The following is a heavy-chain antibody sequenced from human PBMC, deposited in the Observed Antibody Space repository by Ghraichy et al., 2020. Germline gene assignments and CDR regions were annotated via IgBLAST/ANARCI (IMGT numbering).Heavy chain of an antibody. Sequence: GGSLRLSCAVSGFTFNNHLMSWVRQAPGKGLEWVANINQGGSDIYYLDSVKGRFTVSRDNAKNSLYLQMNSLRAEDTAIYYCARNRATNDYWGQGTLVTVSS. CDR1: GFTFNNHL. D-gene: IGHD1-14*01. CDR2: INQGGSDI. V-gene: IGHV3-7*01. J-gene: IGHJ4*02. CDR3: ARNRATNDY.